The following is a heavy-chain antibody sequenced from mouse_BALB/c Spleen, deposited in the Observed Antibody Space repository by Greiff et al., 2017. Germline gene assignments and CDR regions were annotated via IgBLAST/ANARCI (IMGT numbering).Heavy chain of an antibody. CDR1: GFTFSSYA. J-gene: IGHJ4*01. D-gene: IGHD2-14*01. V-gene: IGHV5-9-4*01. CDR3: ARAERYGYAMDY. CDR2: ISSGGSYT. Sequence: EVKLVESGGGLVKPGGSLKLSCAASGFTFSSYAMSWVRQSPEKRLEWVAEISSGGSYTYYPDTVTGRFTISRDNAKNTLYLEMSSLRSEDTAMYYCARAERYGYAMDYWGQGTSVTVSS.